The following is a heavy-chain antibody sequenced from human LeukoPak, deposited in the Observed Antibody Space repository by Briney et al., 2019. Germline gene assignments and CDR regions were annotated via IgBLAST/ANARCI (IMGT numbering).Heavy chain of an antibody. V-gene: IGHV3-15*01. J-gene: IGHJ6*04. CDR3: TTVGIDYYGSGTYRSPYYYGMDV. CDR1: GFTFSNAW. CDR2: IKSKTDGGTT. D-gene: IGHD3-10*01. Sequence: GGSLRLSCAASGFTFSNAWMSWVRQAPGKGLEWVGRIKSKTDGGTTDYAAPVKARFTISRDDSKNTLYLQMNSLKTEDTAVYYCTTVGIDYYGSGTYRSPYYYGMDVWGKGTTVTVSS.